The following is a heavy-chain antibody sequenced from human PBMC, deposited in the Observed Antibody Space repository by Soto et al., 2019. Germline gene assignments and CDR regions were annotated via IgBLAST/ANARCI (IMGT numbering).Heavy chain of an antibody. Sequence: PGGSLRLSCAASGFTFSSYSMNWVRQAPGKGLEWVAVISYDGSNKYYADSVKGRFTISRDNSKNTLYLQMNSLRAEDTAVYYCAKEPSDFWSGYYTLGYYYYYGMDVWGQGTTVTVSS. J-gene: IGHJ6*02. CDR3: AKEPSDFWSGYYTLGYYYYYGMDV. V-gene: IGHV3-30*18. D-gene: IGHD3-3*01. CDR1: GFTFSSYS. CDR2: ISYDGSNK.